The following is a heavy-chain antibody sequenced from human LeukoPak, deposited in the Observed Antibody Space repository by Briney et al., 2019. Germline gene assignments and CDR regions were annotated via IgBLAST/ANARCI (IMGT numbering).Heavy chain of an antibody. V-gene: IGHV1-18*01. CDR3: ARVVYYYGSGSFDY. CDR2: ISAYNGNT. Sequence: ASVKVSCKASGYTFTSYGISWVRQAPGQGLEWMGWISAYNGNTNYAQKLQGRVTMTTDTSTSTAYMELRSLRSDDTAVYYCARVVYYYGSGSFDYWGQGTLVTVSS. CDR1: GYTFTSYG. J-gene: IGHJ4*02. D-gene: IGHD3-10*01.